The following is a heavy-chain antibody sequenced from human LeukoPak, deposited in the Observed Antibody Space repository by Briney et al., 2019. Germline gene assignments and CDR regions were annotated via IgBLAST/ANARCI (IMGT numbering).Heavy chain of an antibody. CDR1: GYTFTDYY. D-gene: IGHD6-19*01. CDR3: APRRVAADKGFDY. CDR2: MNPNSGGT. Sequence: GASVKVSCKASGYTFTDYYMHWMRQAPGQGPEWMGWMNPNSGGTNYAQKFQGRVTMTRDTSITTVYMELSSLRSDDTAVYYCAPRRVAADKGFDYWGQGTLVTVSS. J-gene: IGHJ4*02. V-gene: IGHV1-2*02.